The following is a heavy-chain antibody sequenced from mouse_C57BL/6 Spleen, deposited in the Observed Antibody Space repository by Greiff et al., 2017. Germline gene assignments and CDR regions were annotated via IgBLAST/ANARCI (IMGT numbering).Heavy chain of an antibody. CDR3: ARRITTVVATNYYAMDY. CDR1: GFTFSDYG. V-gene: IGHV5-17*01. D-gene: IGHD1-1*01. J-gene: IGHJ4*01. CDR2: ISSGSSTI. Sequence: EVNLVASGGGLVKPGGSLKLSCAASGFTFSDYGMHWVRQAPEKGLEWVAYISSGSSTIYYADTVKGRFTISRDNAKNTLFLQMTSLRSEDTDMYYCARRITTVVATNYYAMDYWGQGTSVTVSS.